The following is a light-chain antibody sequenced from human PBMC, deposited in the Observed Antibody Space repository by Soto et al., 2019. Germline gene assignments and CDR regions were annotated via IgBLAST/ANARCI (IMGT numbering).Light chain of an antibody. V-gene: IGKV3-20*01. CDR2: AAS. CDR1: QTVSSNY. CDR3: QLYGTLPKP. J-gene: IGKJ1*01. Sequence: EIVLTQSPGTLALSPGERATLSCRASQTVSSNYLAWYQQKPGQAPRLLIYAASTRATGIPDRFSVSGSGTDFTLSISRLEPEDFAVYYSQLYGTLPKPIGQGTQVEIK.